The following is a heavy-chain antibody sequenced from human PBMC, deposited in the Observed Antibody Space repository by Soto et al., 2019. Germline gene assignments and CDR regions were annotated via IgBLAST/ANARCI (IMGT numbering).Heavy chain of an antibody. Sequence: ASVKVSCKASGYTFTSYYMHWVRQAPGQGLEWMGIINPSGGSTSYAQKFQGRVTMTRDTSTSTVYMELGSLRSEDTAVYYCARGHYDYVWGSYRSFDYWGQGTLVTVSS. CDR3: ARGHYDYVWGSYRSFDY. J-gene: IGHJ4*02. V-gene: IGHV1-46*01. CDR2: INPSGGST. D-gene: IGHD3-16*02. CDR1: GYTFTSYY.